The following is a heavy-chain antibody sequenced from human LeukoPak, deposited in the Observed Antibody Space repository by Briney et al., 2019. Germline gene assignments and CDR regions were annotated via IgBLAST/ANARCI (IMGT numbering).Heavy chain of an antibody. Sequence: ASVKVSCKASGYTFTSYGISWVRQAPGQGLEWMGWISAYNGNTNYAQKLQGRVTMTTDTSTSTAYMELRSLRSDDTAVYYCATARIGYYDSSGYAFDYWGQGTLVTVSS. CDR2: ISAYNGNT. V-gene: IGHV1-18*01. D-gene: IGHD3-22*01. CDR1: GYTFTSYG. J-gene: IGHJ4*02. CDR3: ATARIGYYDSSGYAFDY.